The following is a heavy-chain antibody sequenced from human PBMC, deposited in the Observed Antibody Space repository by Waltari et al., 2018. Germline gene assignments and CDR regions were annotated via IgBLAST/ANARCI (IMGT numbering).Heavy chain of an antibody. CDR1: GGSIRSSSYY. Sequence: QLQLQESGPGLVKPSETLSLTCTVSGGSIRSSSYYWGWIRQPPGKGLEWIGSIYYSGSTYYNPSLKSRVTISVDTSKNQFSLKLSSVTAADTAVYYCARQPWGMVAATVNWGQGTLVTVSS. CDR2: IYYSGST. J-gene: IGHJ4*02. V-gene: IGHV4-39*07. D-gene: IGHD2-15*01. CDR3: ARQPWGMVAATVN.